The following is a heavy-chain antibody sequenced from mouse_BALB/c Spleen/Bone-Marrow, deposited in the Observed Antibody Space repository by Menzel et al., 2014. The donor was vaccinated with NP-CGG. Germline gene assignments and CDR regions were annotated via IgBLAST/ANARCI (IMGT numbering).Heavy chain of an antibody. V-gene: IGHV14-3*02. CDR1: GFTIKDTY. CDR3: ARYELERAWFAY. CDR2: IDPENGNT. D-gene: IGHD4-1*01. Sequence: VQLQQSGAELVKPGASVKLSCTASGFTIKDTYMHWVKQRPEQGLEWIGRIDPENGNTKYNPKFQGKATITADTSSNTTDLQLSRLPSADTAVYYCARYELERAWFAYWGQGTLVTVSA. J-gene: IGHJ3*01.